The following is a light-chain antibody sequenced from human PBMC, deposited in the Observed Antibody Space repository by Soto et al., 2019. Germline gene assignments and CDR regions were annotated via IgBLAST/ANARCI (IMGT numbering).Light chain of an antibody. Sequence: DIQMTQSPSSLFASVGDSVTITCRASQTITTYLNWYRQKPGKAPKRLIYAASSLQSWVPSRFSGSGSETEFTLTISSLQTEDFATYFCQQIYSAPRTFGGGTKVEIK. CDR3: QQIYSAPRT. J-gene: IGKJ4*01. CDR1: QTITTY. V-gene: IGKV1-39*01. CDR2: AAS.